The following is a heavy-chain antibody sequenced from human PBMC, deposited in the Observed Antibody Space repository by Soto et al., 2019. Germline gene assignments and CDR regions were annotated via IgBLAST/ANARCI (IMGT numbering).Heavy chain of an antibody. CDR1: GYTFTSYY. Sequence: QVQLVQSGAVVTKPGASVKVSCKASGYTFTSYYMHWVRQAPGQRLEYMGIINPNGGTTHYAQKFQGRVTMPRDTSESTLYMELSSLRSEDTAMSYCAAYTSGWPTPWNWGQGTLVTVSS. D-gene: IGHD6-19*01. V-gene: IGHV1-46*01. J-gene: IGHJ4*02. CDR2: INPNGGTT. CDR3: AAYTSGWPTPWN.